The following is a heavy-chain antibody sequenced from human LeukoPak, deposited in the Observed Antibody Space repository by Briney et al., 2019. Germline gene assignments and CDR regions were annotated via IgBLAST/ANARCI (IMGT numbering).Heavy chain of an antibody. CDR2: INGDGSEG. J-gene: IGHJ3*02. D-gene: IGHD2-15*01. CDR1: GFIFDNYW. V-gene: IGHV3-7*01. Sequence: GGSLRLSCAASGFIFDNYWMAWVRQAPGKGLEWVANINGDGSEGFCVDSVKGRFTSSRDNAKNSLDLQMNCLRPADTAVYYCARGVAPDAFDIWGQGTMVTVSS. CDR3: ARGVAPDAFDI.